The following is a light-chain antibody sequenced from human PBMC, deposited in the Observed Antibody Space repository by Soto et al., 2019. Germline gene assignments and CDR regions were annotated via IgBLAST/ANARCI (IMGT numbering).Light chain of an antibody. CDR3: QQRSKCRT. V-gene: IGKV3-11*01. J-gene: IGKJ1*01. CDR1: QSVSSY. CDR2: DAS. Sequence: EIVLTQSPATLSLSPGERATISCRASQSVSSYLAWYQQKPGQAPRLLIYDASKRATGIPARFSGSGFGTDYTLTISSLEPEDFAVYYCQQRSKCRTFGQGTKVEIK.